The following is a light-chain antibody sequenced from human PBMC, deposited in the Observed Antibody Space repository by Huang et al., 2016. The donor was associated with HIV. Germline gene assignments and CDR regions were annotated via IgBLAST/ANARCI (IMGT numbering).Light chain of an antibody. V-gene: IGKV3-15*01. CDR3: QQYESWPPLT. CDR1: QSVRDK. J-gene: IGKJ4*01. CDR2: ATS. Sequence: EIVMTQSPDTLSVSPGERATLSCRASQSVRDKLAWYQQKPGQAPRFLLHATSTRAAGVPARLGGSGSGTEFTLTISSMQSEDCGVYYCQQYESWPPLTFGGGTKVEIK.